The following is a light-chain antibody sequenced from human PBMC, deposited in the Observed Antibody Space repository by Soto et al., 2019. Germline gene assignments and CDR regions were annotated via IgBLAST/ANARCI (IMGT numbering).Light chain of an antibody. V-gene: IGKV3-20*01. Sequence: EIVLTQSPGTLSLSPGERATLSCRASQSVSSTYLGWYQQKPGQAPRLLISCASNRATGIPDRFSGSGSGTDFTLTISRLAPEDFAVYYCQQFGTIPFTFGPGTKVDV. CDR2: CAS. CDR1: QSVSSTY. CDR3: QQFGTIPFT. J-gene: IGKJ3*01.